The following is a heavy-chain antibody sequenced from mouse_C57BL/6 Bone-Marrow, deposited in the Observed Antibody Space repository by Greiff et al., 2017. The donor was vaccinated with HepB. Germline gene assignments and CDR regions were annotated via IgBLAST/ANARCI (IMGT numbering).Heavy chain of an antibody. Sequence: QVTLKESGPGILQPSETLSLICSFSGFSPSTFGMGVGWIRKPSGKGLEWLAHIWWDDDKYYNPALKSRLTISKDTSKNQVSLKNANVDTEDTATYYCARTLDWFAYWGQGTLVTVSA. J-gene: IGHJ3*01. CDR2: IWWDDDK. V-gene: IGHV8-8*01. CDR3: ARTLDWFAY. CDR1: GFSPSTFGMG.